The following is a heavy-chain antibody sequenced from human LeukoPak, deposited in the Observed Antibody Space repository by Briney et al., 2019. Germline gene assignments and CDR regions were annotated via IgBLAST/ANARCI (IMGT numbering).Heavy chain of an antibody. V-gene: IGHV3-23*01. D-gene: IGHD4-17*01. Sequence: GGSLRLSCAASGFTFSSYAMSWVRQAPGKGLEWVSAISGSGGSTYYADSVKGRFTISRDNSKNTLYLQMNSLRAEDTAVYYCAKSGLYGDYSWYFDYWGQGTLVTVSS. CDR2: ISGSGGST. J-gene: IGHJ4*02. CDR1: GFTFSSYA. CDR3: AKSGLYGDYSWYFDY.